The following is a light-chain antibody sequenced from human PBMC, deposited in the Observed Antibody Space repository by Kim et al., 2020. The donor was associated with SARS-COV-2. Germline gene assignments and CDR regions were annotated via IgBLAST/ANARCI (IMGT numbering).Light chain of an antibody. CDR1: QGISNW. V-gene: IGKV1-12*01. CDR3: QQTDSFPLT. J-gene: IGKJ4*01. Sequence: PSVGDTVTITCRASQGISNWLAWYQQKPGKAPTLLIHTASTLQSGVSSRFSGSGSGTDFTLTISSLQPEDSATYYCQQTDSFPLTFGGGTKVDIK. CDR2: TAS.